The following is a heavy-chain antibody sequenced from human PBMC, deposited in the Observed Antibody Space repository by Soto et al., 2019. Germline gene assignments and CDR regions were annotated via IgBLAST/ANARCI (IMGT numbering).Heavy chain of an antibody. CDR3: ARAFIAAAGTRGNNWFDP. Sequence: SVKVSCKASGGTFSSYAISWVRQAPGQGLEWMGGIIPIFGTANYAQKFQGRVTITADESTSTAYMELSSLRSEDTAVYYCARAFIAAAGTRGNNWFDPWGQGTLVTVSS. D-gene: IGHD6-13*01. CDR1: GGTFSSYA. CDR2: IIPIFGTA. V-gene: IGHV1-69*13. J-gene: IGHJ5*02.